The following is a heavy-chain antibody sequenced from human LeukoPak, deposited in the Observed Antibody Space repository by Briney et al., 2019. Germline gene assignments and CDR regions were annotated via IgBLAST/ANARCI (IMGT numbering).Heavy chain of an antibody. D-gene: IGHD3-10*01. Sequence: ASVKVSCKASGYTFTSYDINWVRQATGQGLEWMGWMNPNSGNTGYAQKFQGRVTMTRNTSISTAYVELSSLRSEDTAVYYCARGRGFGELFARGWFDPWGQGTLVTVSS. CDR2: MNPNSGNT. V-gene: IGHV1-8*01. CDR3: ARGRGFGELFARGWFDP. J-gene: IGHJ5*02. CDR1: GYTFTSYD.